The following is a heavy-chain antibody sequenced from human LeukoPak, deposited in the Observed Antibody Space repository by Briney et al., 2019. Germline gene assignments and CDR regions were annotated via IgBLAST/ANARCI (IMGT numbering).Heavy chain of an antibody. Sequence: SETLSLTCAVSGYSISSGYYWGWIRQPPGKGLEWIGSIYHSGSTYYNPSLKSRVTISVDTSKNQFFLKLSSVTAADTAVYYCARRGSGWYLNDYWGQGTLVTVSS. J-gene: IGHJ4*02. D-gene: IGHD6-19*01. CDR3: ARRGSGWYLNDY. V-gene: IGHV4-38-2*01. CDR1: GYSISSGYY. CDR2: IYHSGST.